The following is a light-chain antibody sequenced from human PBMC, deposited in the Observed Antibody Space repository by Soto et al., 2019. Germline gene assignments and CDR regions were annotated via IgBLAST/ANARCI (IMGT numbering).Light chain of an antibody. CDR2: DAS. Sequence: DIVLTQSPGTLSLSPGERATLSCRASQSVSSYLAWYHQKPGQAPRLLIYDASNRATGVQARFSGSGSGTDFTLTISSLEPEDFAVYYCQQRTNWPRTFGQGTKVDIK. CDR3: QQRTNWPRT. CDR1: QSVSSY. J-gene: IGKJ1*01. V-gene: IGKV3-11*01.